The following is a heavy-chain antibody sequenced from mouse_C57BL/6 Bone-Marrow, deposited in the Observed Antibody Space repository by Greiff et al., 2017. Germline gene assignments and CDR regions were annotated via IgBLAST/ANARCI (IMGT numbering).Heavy chain of an antibody. CDR1: GYTFTSYW. J-gene: IGHJ3*01. D-gene: IGHD3-2*02. V-gene: IGHV1-53*01. Sequence: VQLQQPGTELVKPGASVKLSCKASGYTFTSYWMHWVKQRPGQGLEWIGNINPSNGGTNYNEKFKSKATLTVDKSSSTAYMQLSSLTSEDSAVYYCARLGGQLRLRTWFAYWGQGTLVTVSA. CDR3: ARLGGQLRLRTWFAY. CDR2: INPSNGGT.